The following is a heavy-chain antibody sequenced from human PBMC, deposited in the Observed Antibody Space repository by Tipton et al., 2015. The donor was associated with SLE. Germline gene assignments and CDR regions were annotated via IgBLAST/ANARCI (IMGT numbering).Heavy chain of an antibody. Sequence: LRLSCTVSGDSINSYYWSWIRQPTGKGLEWIGRIYTSGYTNYNPSLKSRVTMSVDTSKKQFSLKLSSVTAADTAVYYCARGLPAFYSRGWYFDYCGQGTLVTVSS. J-gene: IGHJ4*02. D-gene: IGHD6-19*01. CDR1: GDSINSYY. CDR3: ARGLPAFYSRGWYFDY. V-gene: IGHV4-4*07. CDR2: IYTSGYT.